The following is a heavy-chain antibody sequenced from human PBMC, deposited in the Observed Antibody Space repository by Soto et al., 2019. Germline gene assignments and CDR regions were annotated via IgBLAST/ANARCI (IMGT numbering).Heavy chain of an antibody. CDR1: GFTFSDYY. CDR2: IGTRGNTK. D-gene: IGHD4-17*01. V-gene: IGHV3-11*01. J-gene: IGHJ4*02. CDR3: ARDGTEYYGEYYDS. Sequence: VGSLRLSCATSGFTFSDYYMSWIRQAPGKGLEWVSYIGTRGNTKYYADSVRGRFTISRDNAKNSLYLQMNSLRADDTAVYYCARDGTEYYGEYYDSWGKGIPVT.